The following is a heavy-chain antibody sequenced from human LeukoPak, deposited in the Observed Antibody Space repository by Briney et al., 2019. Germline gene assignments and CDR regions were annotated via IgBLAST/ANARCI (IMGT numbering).Heavy chain of an antibody. D-gene: IGHD4-17*01. Sequence: SQTLSLTCTVSGGSIDSGGYYWSWIRQHPGTGLEWIGYIYYTGSTYYNPSLKSRVSISVDTSKNQFSLRLSSVTAADTAVFYRARDRTTMMTSKPLGDFDYWGQGTLVTVSS. CDR1: GGSIDSGGYY. V-gene: IGHV4-31*03. CDR3: ARDRTTMMTSKPLGDFDY. J-gene: IGHJ4*02. CDR2: IYYTGST.